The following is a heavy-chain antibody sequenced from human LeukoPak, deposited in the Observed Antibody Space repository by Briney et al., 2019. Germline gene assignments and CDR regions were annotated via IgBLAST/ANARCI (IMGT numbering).Heavy chain of an antibody. V-gene: IGHV3-23*01. CDR3: TIQCSGSSCRLPDV. CDR2: ISESGANT. CDR1: GFTAGSNY. J-gene: IGHJ6*02. Sequence: GESLRLSCAASGFTAGSNYMSWVRQAPGKGLEWVSTISESGANTHYAASVKGRFTISRDDSKNTLYVQMNSLRVKDTAIYYCTIQCSGSSCRLPDVWGQGTTVTVSS. D-gene: IGHD2-15*01.